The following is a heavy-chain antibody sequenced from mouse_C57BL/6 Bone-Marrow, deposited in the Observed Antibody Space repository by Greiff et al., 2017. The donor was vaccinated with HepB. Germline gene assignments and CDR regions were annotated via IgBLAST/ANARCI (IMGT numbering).Heavy chain of an antibody. CDR3: ARHDPLLYYFDY. CDR1: GFTFSSYG. J-gene: IGHJ2*01. Sequence: EVHLVESGGDLVKPGGSLKLSCAASGFTFSSYGMSWVRQTPDKRLEWVATISSGGSYTYYPDSVKGRFTISRDNAKNTLYLQMSSLKSEDTAMYYCARHDPLLYYFDYWGQGTLSQSPQ. V-gene: IGHV5-6*01. D-gene: IGHD2-10*01. CDR2: ISSGGSYT.